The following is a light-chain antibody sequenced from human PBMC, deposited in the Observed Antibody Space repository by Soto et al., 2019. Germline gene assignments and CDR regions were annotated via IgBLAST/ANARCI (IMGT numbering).Light chain of an antibody. CDR2: NAA. Sequence: EIVLTQSPGTLSLSPGGRATHSCRASQSVSNNFLAWYQQKPGQAPRLLIYNAATRATGIPDRFSGSGSGTDFTLTISRLEPEDFAVYHCQQYASSLLTFGGGTKVEIK. CDR3: QQYASSLLT. CDR1: QSVSNNF. J-gene: IGKJ4*01. V-gene: IGKV3-20*01.